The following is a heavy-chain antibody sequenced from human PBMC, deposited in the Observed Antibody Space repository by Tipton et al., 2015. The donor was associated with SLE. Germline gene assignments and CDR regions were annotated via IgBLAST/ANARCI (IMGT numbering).Heavy chain of an antibody. J-gene: IGHJ4*02. V-gene: IGHV4-34*01. D-gene: IGHD7-27*01. CDR2: VNQSGST. Sequence: LRLSCGVYGGSFSSYYWSWIRQPPGKGLEWIGEVNQSGSTNYNPSLKSRVTISADTSKNQFSLRVSSVTAADTAVYYCAGLTGGPYYFDYWGQGTLVTVSS. CDR1: GGSFSSYY. CDR3: AGLTGGPYYFDY.